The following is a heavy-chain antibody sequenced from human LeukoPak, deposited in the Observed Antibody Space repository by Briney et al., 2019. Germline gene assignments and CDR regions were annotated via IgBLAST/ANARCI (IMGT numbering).Heavy chain of an antibody. CDR1: GGSISSHY. Sequence: SETLSLTCTVSGGSISSHYWSWVRQPARKGLEWIGRIHTSGITNYNPSLKSRVTMSVDTSKNQFSLKLSSVTAADTAVYYCASYSITGAWAEYFHHWGQGTLVTVSS. CDR2: IHTSGIT. J-gene: IGHJ1*01. V-gene: IGHV4-4*07. CDR3: ASYSITGAWAEYFHH. D-gene: IGHD2/OR15-2a*01.